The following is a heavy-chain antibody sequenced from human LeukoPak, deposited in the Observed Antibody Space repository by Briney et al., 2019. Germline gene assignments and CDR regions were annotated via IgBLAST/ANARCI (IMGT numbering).Heavy chain of an antibody. CDR1: GFTFSSYG. CDR2: ISYDGSNK. J-gene: IGHJ4*02. CDR3: ARELWFGELLHLGY. D-gene: IGHD3-10*01. Sequence: GGSLRLSCAASGFTFSSYGMHWVRQAPGKGLEWVAVISYDGSNKYYADSVKGRFTISRDKSKNTLYLQMNSLRAEDTAVYYCARELWFGELLHLGYWGQGTLVTVSS. V-gene: IGHV3-30*03.